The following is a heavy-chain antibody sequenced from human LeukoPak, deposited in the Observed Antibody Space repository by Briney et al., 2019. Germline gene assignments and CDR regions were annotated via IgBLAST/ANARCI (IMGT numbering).Heavy chain of an antibody. CDR1: GGSISSSSYY. Sequence: NPSETLSLTCTVSGGSISSSSYYWGWIRQPPGKGLEWIGSIYYSGSTYYNPSLKSRVTISVDTSKNQFSLKLSSVTAADTAVYYCASSNYYDSSGYAVRAFDIWGQGTMVTVSS. D-gene: IGHD3-22*01. V-gene: IGHV4-39*07. J-gene: IGHJ3*02. CDR2: IYYSGST. CDR3: ASSNYYDSSGYAVRAFDI.